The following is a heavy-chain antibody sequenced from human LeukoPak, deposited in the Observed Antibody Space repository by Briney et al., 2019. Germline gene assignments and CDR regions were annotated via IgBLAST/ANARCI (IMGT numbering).Heavy chain of an antibody. J-gene: IGHJ4*02. D-gene: IGHD4-23*01. CDR1: GFTFSSYA. V-gene: IGHV3-23*01. Sequence: GGSLRLSCAASGFTFSSYAMSWVRQAPGKGLEWVSAISGSGGSTYYADSVKGRFTISRDNSKNTLYLQMSSLRADDTAVYYCAKYDNGGIDYWGQGTLVTVSS. CDR3: AKYDNGGIDY. CDR2: ISGSGGST.